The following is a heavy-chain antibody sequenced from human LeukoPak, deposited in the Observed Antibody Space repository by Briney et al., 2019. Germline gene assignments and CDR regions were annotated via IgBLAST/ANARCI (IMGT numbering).Heavy chain of an antibody. Sequence: SETLSLTCAVYGGSFSGYYWSWIRQPPGNGLEWIGEINHSGSTKYNPSLKSRVTISVDTSKNQFSLKLSSVTAADTAVYYCARKFRPPGGAYYFDYWGQGTLVTVSS. CDR1: GGSFSGYY. D-gene: IGHD3-16*01. J-gene: IGHJ4*02. CDR2: INHSGST. CDR3: ARKFRPPGGAYYFDY. V-gene: IGHV4-34*01.